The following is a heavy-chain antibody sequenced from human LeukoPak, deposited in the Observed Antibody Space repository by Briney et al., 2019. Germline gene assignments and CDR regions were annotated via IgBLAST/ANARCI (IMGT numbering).Heavy chain of an antibody. V-gene: IGHV1-18*01. D-gene: IGHD3-10*01. CDR3: ARGTMVRGVIIAGLDY. CDR2: ISAYNGNT. Sequence: GASVKVSCKASGYTFTSYGISWVRQAPGQGLEWMGWISAYNGNTNYAQKLQGRVTMTTDTSTSTAYMELRSLRSDDTAVYYCARGTMVRGVIIAGLDYWGQEPWSPSPQ. J-gene: IGHJ4*01. CDR1: GYTFTSYG.